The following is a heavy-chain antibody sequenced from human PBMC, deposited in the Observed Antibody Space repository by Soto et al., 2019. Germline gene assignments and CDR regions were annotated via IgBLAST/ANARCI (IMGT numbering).Heavy chain of an antibody. J-gene: IGHJ6*03. CDR3: AKRSGFWSGSNYYYYMDV. CDR2: ISSSGSSI. Sequence: GGSLRLSCAASGFTFSDYYMSWIRQAPGKGLEWVSDISSSGSSIYYADSVKGRFTISRDNSKNTLYLQMNSLRVEDTAVYYCAKRSGFWSGSNYYYYMDVWGKGTTVTVSS. CDR1: GFTFSDYY. V-gene: IGHV3-23*01. D-gene: IGHD3-3*01.